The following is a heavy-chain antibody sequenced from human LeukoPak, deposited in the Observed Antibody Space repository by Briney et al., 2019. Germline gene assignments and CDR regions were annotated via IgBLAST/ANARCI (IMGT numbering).Heavy chain of an antibody. V-gene: IGHV4-39*07. Sequence: SETLSLTCTVSGGSISTTRYFWAWIRQPPGEGLEWIGSIYYSGTTYFNSPLKSRVTISVERSKNHFSLKLSSVTVADTALYYCARVYSSTHNWFDTWGQGIQVTVSS. J-gene: IGHJ5*02. CDR2: IYYSGTT. CDR1: GGSISTTRYF. D-gene: IGHD6-19*01. CDR3: ARVYSSTHNWFDT.